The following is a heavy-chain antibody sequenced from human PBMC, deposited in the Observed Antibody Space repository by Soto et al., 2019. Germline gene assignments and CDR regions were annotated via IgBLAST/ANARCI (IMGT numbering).Heavy chain of an antibody. J-gene: IGHJ4*02. Sequence: QVQLVQSGAEVKKPGASVKVSCKASGYTFTSYYMHWVRQAPGQGLEWMGIINPSGGSTSYAQKFQGRVTMTRDTSTSTVYMELSSLRSEDTVVYYCATVGKQLVQYFDYWGQGTLVTVSS. CDR3: ATVGKQLVQYFDY. V-gene: IGHV1-46*01. D-gene: IGHD6-6*01. CDR1: GYTFTSYY. CDR2: INPSGGST.